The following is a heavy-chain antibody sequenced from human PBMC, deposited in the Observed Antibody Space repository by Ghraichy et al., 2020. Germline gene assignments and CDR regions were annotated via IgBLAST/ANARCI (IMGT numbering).Heavy chain of an antibody. CDR1: GGSISSGDYY. CDR3: ARAWYGGNGVDY. CDR2: IYYSGST. V-gene: IGHV4-30-4*01. J-gene: IGHJ4*02. D-gene: IGHD4-23*01. Sequence: SQTLSLTCTVSGGSISSGDYYWSWIRQPPGKGLEWIGYIYYSGSTYYNPSLKSRVTISVDTSKNQFSLKLSSVTAADTAVYYCARAWYGGNGVDYWGQGTLVTVSS.